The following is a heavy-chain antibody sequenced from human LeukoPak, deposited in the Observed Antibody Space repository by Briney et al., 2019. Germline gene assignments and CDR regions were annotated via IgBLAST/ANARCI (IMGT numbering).Heavy chain of an antibody. V-gene: IGHV1-24*01. CDR3: ATRVWRGSYYALYFDN. Sequence: GASVKVSCKVSGYTLTELSMHWVRQAPGKGLEWMGGFDPEDGETIYAQKFQGRVTMTEDTSTDTAYMELSSLRSEDTAVYYCATRVWRGSYYALYFDNWGQGTLVTVSS. D-gene: IGHD1-26*01. J-gene: IGHJ4*02. CDR1: GYTLTELS. CDR2: FDPEDGET.